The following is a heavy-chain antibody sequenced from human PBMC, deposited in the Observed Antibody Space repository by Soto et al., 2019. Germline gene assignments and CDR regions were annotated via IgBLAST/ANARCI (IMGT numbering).Heavy chain of an antibody. J-gene: IGHJ6*02. CDR3: AKDRGGYSSGWYSYYYYYGMDV. V-gene: IGHV3-30*18. Sequence: GGSLRLSCAASGFTFSSYGMHWVRQAPGKGLEWVAVISYDGSNKYYADSVKGRFTISRDNSKNTLYLQMNSLRAEDTAVYYCAKDRGGYSSGWYSYYYYYGMDVWGQGTTVTVSS. CDR2: ISYDGSNK. D-gene: IGHD6-19*01. CDR1: GFTFSSYG.